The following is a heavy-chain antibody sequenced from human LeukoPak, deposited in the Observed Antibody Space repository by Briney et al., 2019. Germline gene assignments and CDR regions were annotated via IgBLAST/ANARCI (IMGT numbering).Heavy chain of an antibody. D-gene: IGHD2-2*01. CDR3: ARFRVTSRYCSSTSCSRYYYGMDV. CDR2: LNHSGST. CDR1: GGSFSGYY. J-gene: IGHJ6*02. V-gene: IGHV4-34*01. Sequence: SETLSLTCAVYGGSFSGYYWSWIRQPPGKGLEWIGELNHSGSTNYNPSLKSRVTISVDTSKNQFSLKLSSVTAADTAVYYCARFRVTSRYCSSTSCSRYYYGMDVWGQGTTVTVSS.